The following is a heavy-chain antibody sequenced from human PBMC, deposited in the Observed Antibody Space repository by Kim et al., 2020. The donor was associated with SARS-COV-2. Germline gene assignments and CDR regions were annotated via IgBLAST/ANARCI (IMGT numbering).Heavy chain of an antibody. D-gene: IGHD2-15*01. V-gene: IGHV3-30*02. CDR3: VKEAAFTTVVVDYYFDF. J-gene: IGHJ4*02. Sequence: GGGRFTISRDNSKNTLYLQMNNLRAEDTALYYCVKEAAFTTVVVDYYFDFWGQGTLVTVSS.